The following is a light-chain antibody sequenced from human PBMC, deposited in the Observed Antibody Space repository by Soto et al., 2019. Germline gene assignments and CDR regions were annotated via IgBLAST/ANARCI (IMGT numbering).Light chain of an antibody. V-gene: IGKV1-33*01. J-gene: IGKJ4*01. CDR2: AAS. Sequence: DIQMTQSPSSLSASVGDIVTITCQASQDISNYLNWYQQKPGKAPKLLIHAASNLETGVPSSFSGSGYGTDITLTISSLQPEDIATYYCQQYDKLLTFGGGTKVEIK. CDR1: QDISNY. CDR3: QQYDKLLT.